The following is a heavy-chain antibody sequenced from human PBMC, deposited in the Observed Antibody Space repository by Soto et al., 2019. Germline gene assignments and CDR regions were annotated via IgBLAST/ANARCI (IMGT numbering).Heavy chain of an antibody. Sequence: ASVKVSCKVSGYTLTELSMHWVRQAPGKGLEWMGWINPDSGDTNYAQKFQGRVTMTRDTSISTAYMELSRLRSDDTAVYYCARDPPRYYYDSSGYGPGVDYWGQGTLVTVS. J-gene: IGHJ4*02. CDR2: INPDSGDT. CDR3: ARDPPRYYYDSSGYGPGVDY. V-gene: IGHV1-2*02. D-gene: IGHD3-22*01. CDR1: GYTLTELS.